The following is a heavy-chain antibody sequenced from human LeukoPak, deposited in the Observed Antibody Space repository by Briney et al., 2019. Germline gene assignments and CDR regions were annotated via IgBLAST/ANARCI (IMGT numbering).Heavy chain of an antibody. J-gene: IGHJ4*02. D-gene: IGHD3-3*01. CDR1: GFTFTSHG. CDR3: ARDSFTVLF. Sequence: GGSLRLTCAGSGFTFTSHGMSWIRQAPGKGLEWISYISSSGSTIYYADSVKGRFTISRDNARNSLYLQMNSLRAEDTAVYYCARDSFTVLFWGQGTLVTVSS. CDR2: ISSSGSTI. V-gene: IGHV3-11*01.